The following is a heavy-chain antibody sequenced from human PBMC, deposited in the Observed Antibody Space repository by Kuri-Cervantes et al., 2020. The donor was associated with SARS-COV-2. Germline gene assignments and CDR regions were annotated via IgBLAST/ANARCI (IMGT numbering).Heavy chain of an antibody. J-gene: IGHJ4*02. V-gene: IGHV4-59*12. CDR2: IYYSGST. CDR3: AKDLLGGLHPFDY. CDR1: GGSISSYY. Sequence: GSLRLSCTVSGGSISSYYWSWIRQPPGKGLEWIGYIYYSGSTNYNPSPKSRVTISVDTSKNQFSLKLSSVTAADTAVYYCAKDLLGGLHPFDYWGQGTLVTVSS. D-gene: IGHD4-11*01.